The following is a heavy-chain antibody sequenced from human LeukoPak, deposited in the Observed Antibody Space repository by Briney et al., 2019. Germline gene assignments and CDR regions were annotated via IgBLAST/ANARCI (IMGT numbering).Heavy chain of an antibody. CDR2: ISSSSSYI. CDR3: ARDGAPYYYDSSGYPLDY. J-gene: IGHJ4*02. Sequence: GGSLRLSCAASGFTFSSYSMNWVRQAPGKGLEWVSSISSSSSYIYYADSVKGRFTISRDNAKNSLYLQMNSLRAEDTAVYYCARDGAPYYYDSSGYPLDYWGQGTLVTVSP. CDR1: GFTFSSYS. D-gene: IGHD3-22*01. V-gene: IGHV3-21*01.